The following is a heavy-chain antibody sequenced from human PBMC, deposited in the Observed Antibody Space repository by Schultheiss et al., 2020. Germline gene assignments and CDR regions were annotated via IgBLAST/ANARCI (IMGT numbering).Heavy chain of an antibody. Sequence: SQTLSLTCAVYGGSFSGYYWSWIRQPPGKGLEWIGYIYYSGSTYYNPSLKSRVTISVDKSKNQFSLKLSSVTAADTAVYYCARVDSSGWYSGFDYWGQGTLVTDS. CDR3: ARVDSSGWYSGFDY. D-gene: IGHD6-19*01. CDR1: GGSFSGYY. J-gene: IGHJ4*02. V-gene: IGHV4-34*01. CDR2: IYYSGST.